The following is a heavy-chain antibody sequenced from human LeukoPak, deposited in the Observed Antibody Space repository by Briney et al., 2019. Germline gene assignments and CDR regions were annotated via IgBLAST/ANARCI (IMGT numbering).Heavy chain of an antibody. Sequence: PGGSLRLSCAASGFTFSSYAMSWVRQAPGKGLEWVSAISGSGGSTYYADSVKGRFTISRDNSKNTLYLQMNSLRAEDTAVYYCAKDYNLVVVVITPPDAFDIWGQGTIVTVSS. J-gene: IGHJ3*02. CDR1: GFTFSSYA. V-gene: IGHV3-23*01. D-gene: IGHD3-22*01. CDR3: AKDYNLVVVVITPPDAFDI. CDR2: ISGSGGST.